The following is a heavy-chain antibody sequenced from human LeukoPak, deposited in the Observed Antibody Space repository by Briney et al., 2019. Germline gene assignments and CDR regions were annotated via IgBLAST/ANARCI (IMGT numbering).Heavy chain of an antibody. CDR1: GYRFSNFW. J-gene: IGHJ4*02. D-gene: IGHD4-23*01. CDR3: ARRDDGGDFDY. V-gene: IGHV5-51*01. Sequence: GESLKISCKGSGYRFSNFWIAWVRQMPGKGLEWMAMIYPGDSGTRYSPSFQGQVTIPADKSISTVYLQWSSLKASDTAMYYCARRDDGGDFDYWGQGNLVTVSS. CDR2: IYPGDSGT.